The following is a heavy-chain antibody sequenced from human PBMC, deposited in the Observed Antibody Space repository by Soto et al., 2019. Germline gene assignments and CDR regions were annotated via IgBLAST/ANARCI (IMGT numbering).Heavy chain of an antibody. D-gene: IGHD6-13*01. J-gene: IGHJ4*02. Sequence: GGSLRLSCAASGFTFRNYAMTWVRQAPGKGLEWVSGLSDSGGSIYYADSVKGRFTISRDNSMNTLYLQMNTLRAEDTAIYYCAKVSSSWYAGFFDLWGQGTLVTVSS. CDR3: AKVSSSWYAGFFDL. V-gene: IGHV3-23*01. CDR1: GFTFRNYA. CDR2: LSDSGGSI.